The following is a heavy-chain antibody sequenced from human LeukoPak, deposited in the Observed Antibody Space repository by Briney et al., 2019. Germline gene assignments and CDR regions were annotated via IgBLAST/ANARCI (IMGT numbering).Heavy chain of an antibody. V-gene: IGHV1-69*01. D-gene: IGHD2-21*02. CDR1: GGTFSSYA. CDR2: IIPIFGTA. J-gene: IGHJ6*04. Sequence: SVKVSCKASGGTFSSYAISWVRQAPGQGLEWMGGIIPIFGTANYAQKFQGRVTITADESTSTAYMELSSLRSEDTAVYYCARAIYCGGDCYYYYYYGMDVWGKGTTVTVSS. CDR3: ARAIYCGGDCYYYYYYGMDV.